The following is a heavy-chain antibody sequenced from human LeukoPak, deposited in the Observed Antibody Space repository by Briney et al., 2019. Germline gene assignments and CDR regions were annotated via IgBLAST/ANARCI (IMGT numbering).Heavy chain of an antibody. CDR3: ARAKYYDSRGYSVREAYDI. CDR2: ISHDGNIK. V-gene: IGHV3-30*04. J-gene: IGHJ3*02. D-gene: IGHD3-22*01. Sequence: GRSLRLSCTASGFTFSSCTMHWVRRAPGKGVEGGAVISHDGNIKYHADSMKDRFTISRDNSRNTLYLQMNNLRPEDTAVYSCARAKYYDSRGYSVREAYDIWGQGTMVTVSS. CDR1: GFTFSSCT.